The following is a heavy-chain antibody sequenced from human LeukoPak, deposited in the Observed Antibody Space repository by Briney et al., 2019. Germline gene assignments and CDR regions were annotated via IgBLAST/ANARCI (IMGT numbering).Heavy chain of an antibody. CDR3: ARDCRLNCARQPGFDS. CDR1: GFTISSYA. CDR2: ISSSSSPI. V-gene: IGHV3-48*02. D-gene: IGHD1-1*01. J-gene: IGHJ5*01. Sequence: GGSLRLSCAASGFTISSYAMNWVRQAPGKELEWVSYISSSSSPINYADSVKGRFTISRDNAKNSLYLQMNSLRDEDTAVYYCARDCRLNCARQPGFDSWGQGTLVTVSS.